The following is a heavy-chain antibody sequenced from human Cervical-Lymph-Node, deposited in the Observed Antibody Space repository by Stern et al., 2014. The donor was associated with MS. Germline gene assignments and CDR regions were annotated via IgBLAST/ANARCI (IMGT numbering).Heavy chain of an antibody. Sequence: QVQLVQSGAEVKKPGSSVRVSCKASGGTFSSYAISWVRQAPGQGLEWMGGIIPMFGTANYAQKFQGRVTITADDSTTTAYMEVSSLRSEDTAVYYCASSVGELTPEAVWGQGTTVTVFS. CDR1: GGTFSSYA. D-gene: IGHD3-10*01. V-gene: IGHV1-69*01. J-gene: IGHJ6*02. CDR2: IIPMFGTA. CDR3: ASSVGELTPEAV.